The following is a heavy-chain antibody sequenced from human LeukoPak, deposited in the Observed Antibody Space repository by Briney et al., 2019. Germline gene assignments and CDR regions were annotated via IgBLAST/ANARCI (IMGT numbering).Heavy chain of an antibody. D-gene: IGHD3-22*01. CDR3: ARSLLYYCDSSGPEN. CDR2: IWYDGSDK. CDR1: GFTFSTYA. J-gene: IGHJ4*02. V-gene: IGHV3-33*03. Sequence: GGSLRLSCAASGFTFSTYAMHWVRQAPGKGLEWVAVIWYDGSDKYYADSVKGRFTISRDNAKNTLYLQMNSLRAEDTAVYYCARSLLYYCDSSGPENWCQGSLVTVSS.